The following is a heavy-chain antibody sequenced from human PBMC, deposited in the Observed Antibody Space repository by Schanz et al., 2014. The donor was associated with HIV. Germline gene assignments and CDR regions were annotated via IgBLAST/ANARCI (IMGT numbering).Heavy chain of an antibody. D-gene: IGHD6-13*01. Sequence: VQLVESGGGVVQPGRSLRLSCAASGFMFSTYAMHWVRQAPGKGLEWVSKINSGSTIKNYADSVKGRFTISRDNSKNSLYLQMNSLKTEDSGLYYCAKGGSSWPPFFDYWGQGTLVTVSS. CDR3: AKGGSSWPPFFDY. CDR2: INSGSTIK. CDR1: GFMFSTYA. J-gene: IGHJ4*02. V-gene: IGHV3-48*04.